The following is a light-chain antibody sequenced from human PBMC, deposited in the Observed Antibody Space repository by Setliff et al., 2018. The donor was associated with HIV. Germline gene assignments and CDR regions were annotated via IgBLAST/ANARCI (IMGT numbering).Light chain of an antibody. Sequence: QSALTQPASVSGSPGQSITMSCTGTSSDVGGYNYVSWYQQHPGKAPKLIIYEVSNRPSAVSNRFSGSKSGNTASLTISGLQAEDEADYYCSSYTSIYTYVFGTGTKVTVL. CDR1: SSDVGGYNY. J-gene: IGLJ1*01. CDR2: EVS. V-gene: IGLV2-14*01. CDR3: SSYTSIYTYV.